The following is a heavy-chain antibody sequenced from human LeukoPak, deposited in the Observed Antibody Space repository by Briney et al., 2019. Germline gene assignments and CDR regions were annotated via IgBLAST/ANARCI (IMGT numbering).Heavy chain of an antibody. J-gene: IGHJ4*02. CDR1: GFTFSSYA. V-gene: IGHV3-23*01. CDR3: AKGRGTAVTSAANY. D-gene: IGHD4-17*01. CDR2: ISGSGDYK. Sequence: PGGSLRLSCAASGFTFSSYAMSWVRQGPGKGLEWVSSISGSGDYKCYADSVKDRFSISRDNSKTTVSLQMNSLRAEDTAVYYCAKGRGTAVTSAANYWGQGTLVTVSS.